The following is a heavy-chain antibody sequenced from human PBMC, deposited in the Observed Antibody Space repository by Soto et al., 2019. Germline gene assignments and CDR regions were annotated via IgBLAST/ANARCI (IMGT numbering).Heavy chain of an antibody. CDR3: ARIYCSSTSCQYYFDY. CDR2: ISAYNGNT. Sequence: ASVKVSCKASGYTFTSYGISWVRQAPGQGLEWMGWISAYNGNTNYAQKLQGRVTMTTDTSTSTAYMELRSLRSDDTAVYYCARIYCSSTSCQYYFDYWGQGTLVTVSS. D-gene: IGHD2-2*01. J-gene: IGHJ4*02. V-gene: IGHV1-18*01. CDR1: GYTFTSYG.